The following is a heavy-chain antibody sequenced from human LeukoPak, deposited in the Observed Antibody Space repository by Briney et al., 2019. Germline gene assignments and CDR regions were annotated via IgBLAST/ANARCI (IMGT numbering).Heavy chain of an antibody. CDR2: IYYSGST. D-gene: IGHD6-19*01. CDR3: ARGIAVGWFDP. J-gene: IGHJ5*02. CDR1: GGSVSSGSYY. V-gene: IGHV4-61*01. Sequence: SETLSLTCTVSGGSVSSGSYYLSWIRQPPGKGLEWIGYIYYSGSTNYNPSLKSRVTISVDTSKNQFSLKLSSVTAADTAVYYCARGIAVGWFDPWGQGILVTVSS.